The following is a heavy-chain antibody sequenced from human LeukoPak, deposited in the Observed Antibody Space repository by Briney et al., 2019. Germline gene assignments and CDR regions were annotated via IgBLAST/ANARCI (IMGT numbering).Heavy chain of an antibody. CDR3: ARVGYCSSTSCSPTDY. Sequence: GGSLRLSCAASGFTFSSYSMNWVRQAPGKGLEWVPSISSSSSYIYYADSVKGRFTISRDNAKNSLYLQMNSLRAEDTAVYYCARVGYCSSTSCSPTDYWGQGTLVTVSS. V-gene: IGHV3-21*01. CDR2: ISSSSSYI. CDR1: GFTFSSYS. J-gene: IGHJ4*02. D-gene: IGHD2-2*03.